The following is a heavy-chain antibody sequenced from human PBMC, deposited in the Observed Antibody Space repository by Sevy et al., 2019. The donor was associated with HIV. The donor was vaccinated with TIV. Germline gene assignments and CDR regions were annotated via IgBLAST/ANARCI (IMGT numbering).Heavy chain of an antibody. D-gene: IGHD3-22*01. Sequence: GGSLRLSCAASGFAFSTHAMHWVRQAPGKGLEWVANIKQDESEKYYVASVKVRFTISRDNAKNSVYLEMNSLRPEDTAIYYCAKGNSGSFDYWGQGTLVTVSS. V-gene: IGHV3-7*01. J-gene: IGHJ4*02. CDR1: GFAFSTHA. CDR3: AKGNSGSFDY. CDR2: IKQDESEK.